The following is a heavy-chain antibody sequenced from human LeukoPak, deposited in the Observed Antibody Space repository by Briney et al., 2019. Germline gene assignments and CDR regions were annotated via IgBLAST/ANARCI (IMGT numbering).Heavy chain of an antibody. Sequence: ASVKVSCKASGYTLTSYYMHWVRQAPGQGLEWMGIINPSDGSTSYAQKFQGRVTMTRDTSTSTVYMELSSLRSEDTAVYYCARGPHYYDSSGYSDYWGQGTLVTVSS. CDR1: GYTLTSYY. D-gene: IGHD3-22*01. CDR2: INPSDGST. CDR3: ARGPHYYDSSGYSDY. V-gene: IGHV1-46*01. J-gene: IGHJ4*02.